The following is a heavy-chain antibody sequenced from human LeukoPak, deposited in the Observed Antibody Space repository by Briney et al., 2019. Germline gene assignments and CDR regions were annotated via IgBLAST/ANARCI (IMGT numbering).Heavy chain of an antibody. V-gene: IGHV3-23*01. D-gene: IGHD4-23*01. CDR2: ISGSGGST. CDR3: AKDGGNSHAFDI. J-gene: IGHJ3*02. Sequence: AISGSGGSTYYADSVKGRFTISRDNSKNTLYLQMNSLRPEDTAVYFCAKDGGNSHAFDIWGRGTMVIVSS.